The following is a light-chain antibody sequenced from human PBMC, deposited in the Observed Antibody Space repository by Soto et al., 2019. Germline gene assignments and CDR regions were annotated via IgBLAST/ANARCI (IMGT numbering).Light chain of an antibody. Sequence: EIVLTHSPDTLSLSPGETATLSCSASQSVASNYLAWYQQKPGQAPRLLIYDASNRATGIPARFSGSGSGTDFTLTISSLQPDDFGTYYCQQYETYLRTFGQGTKVDIK. V-gene: IGKV3-20*01. CDR3: QQYETYLRT. CDR2: DAS. CDR1: QSVASNY. J-gene: IGKJ2*01.